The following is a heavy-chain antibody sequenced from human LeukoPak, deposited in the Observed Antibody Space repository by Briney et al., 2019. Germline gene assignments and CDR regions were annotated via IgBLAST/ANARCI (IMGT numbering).Heavy chain of an antibody. D-gene: IGHD6-13*01. J-gene: IGHJ5*02. V-gene: IGHV1-8*01. CDR1: GYTFTSYD. CDR2: MNPNSGNT. CDR3: ARTRSGKLVRNNWFDP. Sequence: ASVKVSCKASGYTFTSYDINWVRQATGQGLEWMGWMNPNSGNTGYAQKFQGRVTTTRNTSISTAYMELSSLRSEDTAVYYCARTRSGKLVRNNWFDPWGQGTLVTVSS.